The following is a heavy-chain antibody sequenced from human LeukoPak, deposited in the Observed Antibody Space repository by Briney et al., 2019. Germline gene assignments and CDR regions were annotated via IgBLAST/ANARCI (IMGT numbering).Heavy chain of an antibody. CDR1: GGSISSYY. Sequence: SETLSLTCTVSGGSISSYYWSWIRQPPGKGLEWIGYIYYSGSTNYNPSLKSRVTISVDTSKNQFSLKLSSVTAADTAVYYCARALNYYDSSGYYYWGQGTLITVSS. D-gene: IGHD3-22*01. J-gene: IGHJ4*02. V-gene: IGHV4-59*01. CDR3: ARALNYYDSSGYYY. CDR2: IYYSGST.